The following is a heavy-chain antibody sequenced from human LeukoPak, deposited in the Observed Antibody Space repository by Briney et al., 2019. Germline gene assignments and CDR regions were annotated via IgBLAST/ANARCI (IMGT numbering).Heavy chain of an antibody. CDR3: ARVDYDSRGSYYDNWFDP. CDR1: GGSISSGSYY. V-gene: IGHV4-61*02. D-gene: IGHD3-22*01. J-gene: IGHJ5*02. Sequence: SQTLSLTCPVSGGSISSGSYYWSWIRQPAGKGLEWIGRFYTSGGTNYNPSLKSRVTISVDTSKNQFSLRLSSVTAADTAVYYCARVDYDSRGSYYDNWFDPWGQGSLVTVSS. CDR2: FYTSGGT.